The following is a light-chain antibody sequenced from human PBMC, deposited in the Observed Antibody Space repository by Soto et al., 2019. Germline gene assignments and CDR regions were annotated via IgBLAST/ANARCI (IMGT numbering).Light chain of an antibody. CDR3: QQSYSSPWT. V-gene: IGKV1-39*01. Sequence: DIQMTQSPSSLSASVGDRVTIACRASQSINNYLNWYQQKSGRAPKLLIYAASSLQSEVPSRFSGSGSVTDYTLTISSLQPEGFATYYCQQSYSSPWTFGQGTKVEMK. CDR1: QSINNY. J-gene: IGKJ1*01. CDR2: AAS.